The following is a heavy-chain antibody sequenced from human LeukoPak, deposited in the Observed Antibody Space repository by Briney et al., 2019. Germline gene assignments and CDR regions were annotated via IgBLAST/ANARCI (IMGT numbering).Heavy chain of an antibody. CDR2: ISAYNGNT. J-gene: IGHJ4*02. V-gene: IGHV1-18*01. D-gene: IGHD5-12*01. CDR3: ARDKGHSGYVGPFDY. CDR1: GYTFTSYG. Sequence: ASVKVSCKASGYTFTSYGISWVRQAPGQGLEWMGWISAYNGNTNYAQKLQGRVTMTTDTSTSTAYMELRSLRSDDTAVYYCARDKGHSGYVGPFDYWGQGTLVTVSS.